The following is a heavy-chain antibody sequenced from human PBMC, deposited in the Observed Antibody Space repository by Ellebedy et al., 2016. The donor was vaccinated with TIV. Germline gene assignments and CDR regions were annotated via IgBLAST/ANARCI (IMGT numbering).Heavy chain of an antibody. CDR3: ATDPSSSSHY. CDR1: GYTLTELS. V-gene: IGHV1-24*01. J-gene: IGHJ4*02. CDR2: FDPEDGET. D-gene: IGHD6-6*01. Sequence: ASVKVSXXVSGYTLTELSMHWVRQAPGKGLEWMGGFDPEDGETIYAQKFQGRVTMTEDTSTDTAYMELSSLRSEDTAVYYCATDPSSSSHYWGQGTLVTVSS.